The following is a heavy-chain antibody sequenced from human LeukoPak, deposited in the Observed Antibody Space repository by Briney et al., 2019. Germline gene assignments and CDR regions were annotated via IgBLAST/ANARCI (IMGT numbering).Heavy chain of an antibody. D-gene: IGHD6-6*01. Sequence: ASVKLSCNASGYTFTSYGISWVRQAPGQGLGWMGWIIAYNGNTNYAQKLQGRVTMTTDTSTSTAYMELRSLRSDDTAVYYCVRDHSSSSAFDIWGQGTMVTVSS. V-gene: IGHV1-18*01. CDR3: VRDHSSSSAFDI. J-gene: IGHJ3*02. CDR1: GYTFTSYG. CDR2: IIAYNGNT.